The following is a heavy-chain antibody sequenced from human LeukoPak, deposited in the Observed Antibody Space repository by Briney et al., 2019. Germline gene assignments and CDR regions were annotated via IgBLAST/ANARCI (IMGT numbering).Heavy chain of an antibody. J-gene: IGHJ4*02. CDR3: AHGTMYQLDY. V-gene: IGHV3-23*01. D-gene: IGHD2-2*01. Sequence: PGGSLRLSCEASGFTFGSYEMTWVRQAPGKGLEWVSGILGLGGAGRTYYADSVKGRFTISRDNSKNTLYLQMNSLRAEDTAVYYCAHGTMYQLDYWGQGTLVTVSS. CDR2: ILGLGGAGRT. CDR1: GFTFGSYE.